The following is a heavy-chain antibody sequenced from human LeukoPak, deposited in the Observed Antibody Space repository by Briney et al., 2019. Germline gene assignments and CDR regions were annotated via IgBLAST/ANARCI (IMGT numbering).Heavy chain of an antibody. Sequence: SETLSLTCTVYGGSFTSDYWTWIRQPPGKGLEWIGEVHHSGMTNYKPSLRSRVTISLDTSKNQFSLKLSSVTAADTAVYYCARQDRSVTMIVSFWVDPWGQGTLVTVSS. CDR1: GGSFTSDY. J-gene: IGHJ5*02. V-gene: IGHV4-34*01. CDR2: VHHSGMT. CDR3: ARQDRSVTMIVSFWVDP. D-gene: IGHD3-22*01.